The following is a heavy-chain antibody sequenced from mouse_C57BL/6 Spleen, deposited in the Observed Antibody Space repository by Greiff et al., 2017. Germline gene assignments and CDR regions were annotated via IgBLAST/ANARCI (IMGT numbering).Heavy chain of an antibody. CDR3: ARYRLYAMDY. J-gene: IGHJ4*01. CDR2: IYPGDGDT. CDR1: GYAFSSYW. Sequence: VKLMESGAELVKPGASVKISCKASGYAFSSYWMNWVKQRPGKGLEWIGQIYPGDGDTNYNGKFKGKATLTADKSSSTAYMQRSSLTSEDSAVYFCARYRLYAMDYWGQGTSVTVSS. V-gene: IGHV1-80*01. D-gene: IGHD1-2*01.